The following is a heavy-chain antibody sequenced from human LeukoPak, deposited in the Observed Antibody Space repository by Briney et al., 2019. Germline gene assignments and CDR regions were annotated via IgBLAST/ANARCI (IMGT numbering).Heavy chain of an antibody. J-gene: IGHJ5*02. CDR1: GGSFSGYY. CDR2: INHSGST. D-gene: IGHD3-10*01. CDR3: ARGRITMVRGVTRGNWFDP. Sequence: PSETLSLTCAVYGGSFSGYYWSWIRQPPGKGLEWMGEINHSGSTNYNPSLKSRVTISVDTSKNQFSLKLSSVTAADTAVYYCARGRITMVRGVTRGNWFDPWGQGTLVTVSS. V-gene: IGHV4-34*01.